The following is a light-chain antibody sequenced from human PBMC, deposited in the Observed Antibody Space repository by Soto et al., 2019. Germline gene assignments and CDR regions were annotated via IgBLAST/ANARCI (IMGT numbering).Light chain of an antibody. CDR2: EVS. CDR3: RSYSSGNPDYV. CDR1: SSDVGTYNY. J-gene: IGLJ1*01. V-gene: IGLV2-14*01. Sequence: QSVLTQPASVSGSPGQSITISCTGTSSDVGTYNYVSWYQQRPGKAPKLLIYEVSKRPSGVSHRFSGSKTDNTASLTISGLQAEDEADYYCRSYSSGNPDYVFGSGTKDTVL.